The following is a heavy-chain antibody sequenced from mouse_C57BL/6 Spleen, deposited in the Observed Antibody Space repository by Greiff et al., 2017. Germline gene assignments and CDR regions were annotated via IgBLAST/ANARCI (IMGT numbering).Heavy chain of an antibody. D-gene: IGHD2-1*01. J-gene: IGHJ4*01. V-gene: IGHV1-55*01. CDR2: IYPGSGST. Sequence: VQLQQSGAELVKPGASVKMSCKASGYTFTSYWITWVKQRPGQGLEWIGDIYPGSGSTNYNEKFKSKATLTVDTSSSTAYMQLSSLTSEDSAVYYCARCGDGNLFSYYAMDYWGQGTSVTVSS. CDR3: ARCGDGNLFSYYAMDY. CDR1: GYTFTSYW.